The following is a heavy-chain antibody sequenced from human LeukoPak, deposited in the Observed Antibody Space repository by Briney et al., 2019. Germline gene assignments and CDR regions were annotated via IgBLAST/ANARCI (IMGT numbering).Heavy chain of an antibody. V-gene: IGHV3-11*04. D-gene: IGHD3-10*01. CDR2: INNVGNII. Sequence: PGGSLRLSCAASGFTLADKYMSWIRQAPGKGLEWVAYINNVGNIIYYADSVKGRFTISGDNTKNMVYVEMNSLRAEDTAVYYCARWGDGKMFDYWGQGTLVTVSS. CDR3: ARWGDGKMFDY. CDR1: GFTLADKY. J-gene: IGHJ4*02.